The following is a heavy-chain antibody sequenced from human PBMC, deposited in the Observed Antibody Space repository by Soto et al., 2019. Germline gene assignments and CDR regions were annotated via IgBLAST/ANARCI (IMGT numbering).Heavy chain of an antibody. J-gene: IGHJ5*02. V-gene: IGHV3-30-3*01. CDR1: GFTFRDYA. CDR2: ISSSGGRQ. CDR3: ARTPAAMITDRYNWFDA. D-gene: IGHD3-16*01. Sequence: HPGGSLRLSCVAAGFTFRDYAMHWVRRIPGTGLDWVAVISSSGGRQQYAESVKGRFTIPRDNSQNTLYLPVSSLTSDDSAVFHCARTPAAMITDRYNWFDAWGPGTQVTVS.